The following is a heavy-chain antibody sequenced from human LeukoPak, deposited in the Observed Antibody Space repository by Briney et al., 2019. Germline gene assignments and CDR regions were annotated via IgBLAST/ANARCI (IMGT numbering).Heavy chain of an antibody. CDR2: ISAYNGNT. CDR1: GYTFTSYG. D-gene: IGHD3-9*01. V-gene: IGHV1-18*01. J-gene: IGHJ6*02. Sequence: ASVKVSCKSSGYTFTSYGIRWVRQAPAQGLEWMGWISAYNGNTNYAQKVQGRVTMTTDTSTSTAYMELRSLRSDDTGVYYCARGSRKFGWLLYTASYYYGMDVWGQGTTVTVSS. CDR3: ARGSRKFGWLLYTASYYYGMDV.